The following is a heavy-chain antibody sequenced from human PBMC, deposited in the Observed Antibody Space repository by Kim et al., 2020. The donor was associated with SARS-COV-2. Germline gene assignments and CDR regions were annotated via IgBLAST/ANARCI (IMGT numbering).Heavy chain of an antibody. V-gene: IGHV4-31*02. J-gene: IGHJ5*02. CDR3: ARAGGDYGTNWFDP. Sequence: TPARKRRVTISVETAKNQFSQKLSSVTAAATAVYYCARAGGDYGTNWFDPWGQGTLVTVSS. D-gene: IGHD4-17*01.